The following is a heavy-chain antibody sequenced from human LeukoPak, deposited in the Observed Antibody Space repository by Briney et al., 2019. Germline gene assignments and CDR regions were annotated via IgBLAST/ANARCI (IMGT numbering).Heavy chain of an antibody. Sequence: ASVKVSCKASGYTFTSYDINWVRQATGQGLEWMGWMNPNSGNTGYAQKFQGRVTITADKSTSTAYMELSSLRSEDTAVYYCASFSKTIFGVVSHFDYWGQGTLVTVSS. CDR2: MNPNSGNT. D-gene: IGHD3-3*01. CDR1: GYTFTSYD. V-gene: IGHV1-8*03. J-gene: IGHJ4*02. CDR3: ASFSKTIFGVVSHFDY.